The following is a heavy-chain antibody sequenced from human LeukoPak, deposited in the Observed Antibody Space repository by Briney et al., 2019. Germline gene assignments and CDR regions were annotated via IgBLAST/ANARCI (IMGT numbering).Heavy chain of an antibody. CDR2: IKQDESEK. Sequence: GGSLRLSCAASGFSFTTDWMDWVRQAPGKGLEWVANIKQDESEKYYVDSVKGRFTISRDNAKNSLYLQMNSLRVEDTAVYYCVRSQYSSSSWGQGTLVTVSS. D-gene: IGHD6-13*01. CDR1: GFSFTTDW. CDR3: VRSQYSSSS. J-gene: IGHJ5*02. V-gene: IGHV3-7*01.